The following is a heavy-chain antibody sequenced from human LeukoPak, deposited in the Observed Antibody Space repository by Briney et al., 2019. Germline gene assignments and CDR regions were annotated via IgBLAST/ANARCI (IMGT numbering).Heavy chain of an antibody. J-gene: IGHJ4*02. CDR3: ARRPPCCSGGSCFYYFDY. V-gene: IGHV5-51*01. CDR2: IYPGDSDT. CDR1: GYSFTSYW. D-gene: IGHD2-15*01. Sequence: GESLKISCKGSGYSFTSYWIGWVRQMPGKGLEWMGIIYPGDSDTRYSPSFQGQVTISADKSISTAYLQWSSLKASDTAMYYCARRPPCCSGGSCFYYFDYWGQGTLVTVSS.